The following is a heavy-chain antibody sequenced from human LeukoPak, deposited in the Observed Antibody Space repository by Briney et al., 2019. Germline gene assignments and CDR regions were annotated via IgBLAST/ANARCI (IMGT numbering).Heavy chain of an antibody. Sequence: PSETLSLTCAVSGYSISSGYYWGWIRQPPGKGLEWIGSIYHSGSTYYNPSLKRRVTISVDTSKNQFSLKLSSVTAADTAVYYCARDLRSGNYYSDYWGQGTLVTVSS. CDR3: ARDLRSGNYYSDY. CDR2: IYHSGST. CDR1: GYSISSGYY. D-gene: IGHD3-10*02. V-gene: IGHV4-38-2*02. J-gene: IGHJ4*02.